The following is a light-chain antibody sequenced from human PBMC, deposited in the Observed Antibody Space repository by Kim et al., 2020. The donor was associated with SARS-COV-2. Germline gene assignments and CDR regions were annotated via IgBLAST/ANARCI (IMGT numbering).Light chain of an antibody. CDR1: ASDVGGYNY. Sequence: GQSITISCTGTASDVGGYNYGSWYQQHPGKAPKLMIYDVSRRPSGVSNRFSGSKSGNTASLTISGLQAEDEADYYCSSYTSSSTFVFGGGTQLTVL. CDR2: DVS. CDR3: SSYTSSSTFV. J-gene: IGLJ2*01. V-gene: IGLV2-14*04.